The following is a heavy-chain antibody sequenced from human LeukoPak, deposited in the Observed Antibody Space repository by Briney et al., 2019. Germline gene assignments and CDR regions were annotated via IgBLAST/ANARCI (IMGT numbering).Heavy chain of an antibody. D-gene: IGHD5-24*01. J-gene: IGHJ4*02. V-gene: IGHV5-51*01. CDR2: IYPGGSET. Sequence: GESLQISCQGLGSSFSSYWNAWVRQRPGKGLEWMGIIYPGGSETRYDPSFQGQVTISADSSTSTAYLQWSSLRASDTAMYYCARASRDGYNQNFDHWGQGTLATVSS. CDR1: GSSFSSYW. CDR3: ARASRDGYNQNFDH.